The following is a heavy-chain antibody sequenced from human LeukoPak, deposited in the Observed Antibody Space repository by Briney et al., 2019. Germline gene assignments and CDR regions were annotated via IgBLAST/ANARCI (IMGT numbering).Heavy chain of an antibody. V-gene: IGHV3-23*01. Sequence: GGSLRLSCAASGFTFSSYAMSWVRQAPGKGLEWVSAISGSGGSTYYADSVKGRFTNSRDNSKNTLYLQMNSLRAEDTAVYYCAKSPTDYYDSSGVMGFDYWGQGTLVTVSS. D-gene: IGHD3-22*01. CDR3: AKSPTDYYDSSGVMGFDY. CDR1: GFTFSSYA. CDR2: ISGSGGST. J-gene: IGHJ4*02.